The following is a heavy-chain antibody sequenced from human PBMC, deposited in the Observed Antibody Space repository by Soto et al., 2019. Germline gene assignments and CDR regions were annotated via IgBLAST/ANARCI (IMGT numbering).Heavy chain of an antibody. CDR3: ARYCASAKCLDY. CDR2: IHHSGDT. CDR1: GGSISSYY. V-gene: IGHV4-59*01. D-gene: IGHD2-2*01. Sequence: PSETLSLTCTVSGGSISSYYWSWIRQPPGMGLEWIGYIHHSGDTNSDPSLKSRVTISIDTSKNQLSLRLSSVTAADTAVYYCARYCASAKCLDYWGQGTLVTVSS. J-gene: IGHJ4*02.